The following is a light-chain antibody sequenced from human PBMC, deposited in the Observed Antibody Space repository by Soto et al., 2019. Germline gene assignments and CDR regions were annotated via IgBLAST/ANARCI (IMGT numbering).Light chain of an antibody. CDR2: GAS. CDR3: QQYDSSPLT. J-gene: IGKJ5*01. V-gene: IGKV3-20*01. CDR1: RSASSTY. Sequence: GLTLSPPTVPLSPGQRATLSCRAGRSASSTYLTWYQQKPGQAPRLLIYGASSRATGIPYRFSGSGSGTDFTLTISSLQPEDFAMYSCQQYDSSPLTFGQGTRLEIK.